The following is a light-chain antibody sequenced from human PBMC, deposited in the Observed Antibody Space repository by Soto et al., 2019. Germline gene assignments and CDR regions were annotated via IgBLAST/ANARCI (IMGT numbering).Light chain of an antibody. Sequence: EIVMTQSPATLSVSPGESATLSCRATESVRDNLAWYQQKPGQAPRRLVYVPSTRATGIPARFIGSGSGTEFTLTISSLQSEDFAVYYCQQYDNWPLTFGGGTKVVIK. J-gene: IGKJ4*01. CDR1: ESVRDN. CDR2: VPS. V-gene: IGKV3-15*01. CDR3: QQYDNWPLT.